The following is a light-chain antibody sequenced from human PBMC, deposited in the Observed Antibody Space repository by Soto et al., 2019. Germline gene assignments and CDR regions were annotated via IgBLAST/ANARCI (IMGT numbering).Light chain of an antibody. CDR1: SGHSSYI. CDR3: ETWDSNTRV. J-gene: IGLJ2*01. Sequence: QPVLTQPSSASASLGSSVKLTCTLSSGHSSYIIAWHQQQPGKAPRYMMKLEGSGTYNKGSGVPDRFSGSSAGADRYLTIANLQFEDEAEYYCETWDSNTRVFGGGTKVTVL. V-gene: IGLV4-60*02. CDR2: LEGSGTY.